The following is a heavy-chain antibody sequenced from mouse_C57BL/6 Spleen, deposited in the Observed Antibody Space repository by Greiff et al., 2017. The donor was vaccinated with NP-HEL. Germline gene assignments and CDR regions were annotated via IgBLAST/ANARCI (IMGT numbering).Heavy chain of an antibody. D-gene: IGHD2-3*01. Sequence: QVQLQQPGAELVMPGASVKLSCKASGYTFTSYWMHWVKQRPGQGLEWIGELDPSDSYTNYNQKFKGKSTLTVDKSSSTAYMQLSSLTSEDSAVYYCARTYDGYYYFDYWGQGTTLTVSS. CDR1: GYTFTSYW. CDR3: ARTYDGYYYFDY. V-gene: IGHV1-69*01. J-gene: IGHJ2*01. CDR2: LDPSDSYT.